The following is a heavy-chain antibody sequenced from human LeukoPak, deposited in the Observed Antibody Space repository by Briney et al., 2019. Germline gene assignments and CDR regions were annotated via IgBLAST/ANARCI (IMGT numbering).Heavy chain of an antibody. CDR3: ARVAGYCSSTSAAGGSCYSPDY. CDR1: GYTFTGYY. J-gene: IGHJ4*02. V-gene: IGHV1-2*06. Sequence: ASVKVSCKASGYTFTGYYMHWVRQAPGQGLEWMGRINPNSGGTNYAQKFQGRVTMTRDTSISTAYMELSRLRSDDTAVYYCARVAGYCSSTSAAGGSCYSPDYWGQGTLVTVSP. CDR2: INPNSGGT. D-gene: IGHD2-2*01.